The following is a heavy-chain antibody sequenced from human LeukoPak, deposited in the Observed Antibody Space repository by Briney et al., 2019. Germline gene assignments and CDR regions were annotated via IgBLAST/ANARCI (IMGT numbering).Heavy chain of an antibody. CDR2: ISHDGSNK. Sequence: GRSLRLSCAASGFTFSSYGMHWVRQAPGKGLEWVAVISHDGSNKYYADSVKGRFTISRDNSKNTLYLQMNSLRAEDTAVYYCASLLTYSSGWSDYFDYWGQGTLVTVSS. D-gene: IGHD6-19*01. J-gene: IGHJ4*02. CDR3: ASLLTYSSGWSDYFDY. V-gene: IGHV3-30*03. CDR1: GFTFSSYG.